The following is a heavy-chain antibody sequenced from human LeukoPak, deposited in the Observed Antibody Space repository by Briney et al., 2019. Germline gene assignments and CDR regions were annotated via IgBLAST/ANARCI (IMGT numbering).Heavy chain of an antibody. J-gene: IGHJ3*02. D-gene: IGHD6-19*01. CDR3: AQIAVAGTGGAFDI. CDR2: ISYDGSNK. Sequence: PGGSLRLSCAASGFTFSSYAMHWVRQAPGKGLKWVAVISYDGSNKYYADSVKGRFTISRDNSKNTLYLQMNSLRAEDTAVYYCAQIAVAGTGGAFDIWGQGTMVTVSS. V-gene: IGHV3-30*04. CDR1: GFTFSSYA.